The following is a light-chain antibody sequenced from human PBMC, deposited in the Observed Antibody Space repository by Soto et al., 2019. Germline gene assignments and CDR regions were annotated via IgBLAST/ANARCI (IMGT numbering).Light chain of an antibody. CDR2: GAS. Sequence: EIVMTQSPATLSVSPGESATLSCRASQSVSSNLAWYQQKPGQAPRLLIYGASTRATGIPARFSGSGSGTEFTLTISSLQSEDFAVYYCQQYNNWTFGQGTKVDIK. CDR1: QSVSSN. CDR3: QQYNNWT. J-gene: IGKJ1*01. V-gene: IGKV3-15*01.